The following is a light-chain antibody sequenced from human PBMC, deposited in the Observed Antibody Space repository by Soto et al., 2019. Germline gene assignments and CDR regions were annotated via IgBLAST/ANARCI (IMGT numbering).Light chain of an antibody. J-gene: IGLJ3*02. CDR2: GNS. Sequence: QSVLTQPPSVSGAXXXXXTXSCTGSSSNIGAGYDVHWYQQLPGTAPKLLIYGNSNRPSGVPDRFSGSKSGTSASLAITGLQAEDEADYYCQSYDSSLRGSVFGGGTKLTVL. CDR1: SSNIGAGYD. V-gene: IGLV1-40*01. CDR3: QSYDSSLRGSV.